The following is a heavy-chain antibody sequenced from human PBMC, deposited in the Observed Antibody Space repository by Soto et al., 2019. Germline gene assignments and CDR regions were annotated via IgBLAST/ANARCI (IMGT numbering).Heavy chain of an antibody. D-gene: IGHD3-22*01. CDR3: ARDRGPSSGYYPYWFDP. Sequence: QVQLVQSGAEVKKPGSSVKVSCKASGGTFSSYAITWVRQAPGQGLEWMGGIIPIFGTANYAQKFQGRVTITADESTSTAYMELSSLRSEDMAVYNCARDRGPSSGYYPYWFDPWGQGTLVTVSS. CDR1: GGTFSSYA. J-gene: IGHJ5*02. CDR2: IIPIFGTA. V-gene: IGHV1-69*12.